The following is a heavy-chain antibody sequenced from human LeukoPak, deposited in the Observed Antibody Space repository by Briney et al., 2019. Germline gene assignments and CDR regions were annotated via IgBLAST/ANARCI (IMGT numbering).Heavy chain of an antibody. J-gene: IGHJ4*02. D-gene: IGHD3-9*01. CDR1: GGSFSGYY. Sequence: LSLTCAVYGGSFSGYYWSWIRQAPGKGLEWVSYISTSSSTIYYADSVKGRFTISRDNAENSLYLQMNSLRVEDTAVYYCARDYTRDVYNIWGQGTLVTVSS. CDR3: ARDYTRDVYNI. V-gene: IGHV3-11*04. CDR2: ISTSSSTI.